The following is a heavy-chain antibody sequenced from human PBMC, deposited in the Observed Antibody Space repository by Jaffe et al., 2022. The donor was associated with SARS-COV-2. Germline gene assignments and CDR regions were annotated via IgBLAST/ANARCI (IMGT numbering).Heavy chain of an antibody. D-gene: IGHD6-6*01. CDR1: GYTFTSYG. Sequence: QVQLVQSGAEVKKPGASVKVSCKASGYTFTSYGISWVRQAPGQGLEWMGWISAYDGNTNYAQKFQGRVIMTTDTSTSTAYMELRSLRSDDTAVFYCARDHFITARNYFDYWGQGTLVTVSS. CDR3: ARDHFITARNYFDY. J-gene: IGHJ4*02. V-gene: IGHV1-18*01. CDR2: ISAYDGNT.